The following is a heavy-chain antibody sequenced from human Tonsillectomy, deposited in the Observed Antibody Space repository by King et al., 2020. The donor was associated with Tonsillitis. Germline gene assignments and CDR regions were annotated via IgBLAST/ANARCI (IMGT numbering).Heavy chain of an antibody. CDR1: GFTFSTYS. CDR3: ARGPAAAGTFAMDV. D-gene: IGHD6-13*01. V-gene: IGHV3-21*01. J-gene: IGHJ6*02. CDR2: ITSSSHYI. Sequence: QLVQSGGGLDKPGGSLRLSCAASGFTFSTYSMNWVRQAPGKGLEWVSSITSSSHYIYYADSVKGRFTISRDNAKNSLFLQMSSLRAEDTAVYYCARGPAAAGTFAMDVWGQGTTVTVSS.